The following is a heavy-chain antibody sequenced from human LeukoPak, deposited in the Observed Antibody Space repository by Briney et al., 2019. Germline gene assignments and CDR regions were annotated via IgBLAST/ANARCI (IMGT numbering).Heavy chain of an antibody. Sequence: SETLSLTCAVYGGSLSGYYWSWIRQPPGKELEWIGEINHSGSTNYNPSLKSRVTISVDTSKNQFSLKLSSVTAADTAVYYCARSGGSGYNKNYFDYWGQGTLVTVSS. V-gene: IGHV4-34*01. CDR2: INHSGST. CDR1: GGSLSGYY. J-gene: IGHJ4*02. D-gene: IGHD3-22*01. CDR3: ARSGGSGYNKNYFDY.